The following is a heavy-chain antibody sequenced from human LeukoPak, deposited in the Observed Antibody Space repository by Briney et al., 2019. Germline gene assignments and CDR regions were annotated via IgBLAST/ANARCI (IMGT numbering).Heavy chain of an antibody. Sequence: PGGSLRLSCAASGFTFSSYAMHWVRQAPGKGPEWVAVISYDGSNKYYADSVKGRFTISRDNSKNTLYLQMNSLRAEDTAVYYCARDSGPFDYWGQGTLVTVSS. CDR1: GFTFSSYA. CDR3: ARDSGPFDY. J-gene: IGHJ4*02. V-gene: IGHV3-30*04. D-gene: IGHD3-10*01. CDR2: ISYDGSNK.